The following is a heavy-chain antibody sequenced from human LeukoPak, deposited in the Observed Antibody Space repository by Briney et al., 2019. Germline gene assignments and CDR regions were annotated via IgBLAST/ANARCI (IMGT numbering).Heavy chain of an antibody. D-gene: IGHD3-16*01. CDR2: IYYSGST. CDR1: GGSISSYY. V-gene: IGHV4-59*01. J-gene: IGHJ4*02. CDR3: ARGRGDFDY. Sequence: SETLPLTCTVSGGSISSYYWSWIRQPPGKGLEWIGYIYYSGSTNYNPSLKSRVTISVDTSKNQFSLKLSSVTAADTAVYYCARGRGDFDYWGKGTLVTVSS.